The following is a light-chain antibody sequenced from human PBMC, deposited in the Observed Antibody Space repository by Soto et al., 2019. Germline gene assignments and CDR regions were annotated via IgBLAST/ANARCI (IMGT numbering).Light chain of an antibody. CDR1: NSDIGTSNL. CDR2: EVT. V-gene: IGLV2-23*02. J-gene: IGLJ3*02. CDR3: CSRGNTSTWM. Sequence: QSALTQPASVSGSPGQSITISCTGTNSDIGTSNLVSWYQQHPGKAPKFLIYEVTERPSGVSNRFSGSKSGNTASLTISGLQAEDEADYYCCSRGNTSTWMSGGGTKLTVL.